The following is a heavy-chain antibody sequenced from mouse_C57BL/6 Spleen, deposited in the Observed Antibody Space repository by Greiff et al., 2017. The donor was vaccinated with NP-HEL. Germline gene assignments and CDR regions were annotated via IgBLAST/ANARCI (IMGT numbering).Heavy chain of an antibody. D-gene: IGHD2-1*01. Sequence: VQLQQSGAELVKPGASVKLSCKASGYTFTEYTIHWVKQRSGQGLEWIGWFYPGSGSIKYNEKFKDKATLTADKSSSTVYMELSRLTSEDSAVYFCARHEVGVTTKRYYYAMDYWGQGTSVTVSS. CDR3: ARHEVGVTTKRYYYAMDY. CDR2: FYPGSGSI. V-gene: IGHV1-62-2*01. J-gene: IGHJ4*01. CDR1: GYTFTEYT.